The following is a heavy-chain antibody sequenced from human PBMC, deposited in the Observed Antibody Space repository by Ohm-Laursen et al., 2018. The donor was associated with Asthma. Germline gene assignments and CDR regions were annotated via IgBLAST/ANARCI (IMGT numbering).Heavy chain of an antibody. CDR3: AKDALLDYDFWSGYLRFDY. J-gene: IGHJ4*02. Sequence: SLRLSCAASGFTFSSYAMSWVRQAPGKGLEWVSAISDSGGSTYYADSVKGRFTISRDNSKNTLYLQMNSLRAEDTAVYYCAKDALLDYDFWSGYLRFDYWGQGTLVTVSS. V-gene: IGHV3-23*01. CDR2: ISDSGGST. D-gene: IGHD3-3*01. CDR1: GFTFSSYA.